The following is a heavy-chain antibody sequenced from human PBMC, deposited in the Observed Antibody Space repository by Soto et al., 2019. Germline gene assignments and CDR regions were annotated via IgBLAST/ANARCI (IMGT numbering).Heavy chain of an antibody. CDR2: IYYSGST. V-gene: IGHV4-30-4*01. J-gene: IGHJ5*02. CDR1: GGTISSGDYY. Sequence: SETLSLTCTVSGGTISSGDYYWSWIRQPPGKGLEWIGYIYYSGSTYYNPSLKSRVTISVDTSKNQFSLKLSSVTAADTAVYYCARERPDGARLDPWGQGTLVTVSS. D-gene: IGHD6-6*01. CDR3: ARERPDGARLDP.